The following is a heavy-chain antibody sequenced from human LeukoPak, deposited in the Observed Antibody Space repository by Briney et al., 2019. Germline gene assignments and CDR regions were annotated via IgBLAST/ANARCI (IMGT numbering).Heavy chain of an antibody. J-gene: IGHJ6*02. D-gene: IGHD3-3*01. CDR2: IYSDGDT. CDR1: GFTVSTNY. V-gene: IGHV3-53*01. CDR3: ARGRSGEVIFRVDHGMDV. Sequence: GGSLRLSCAASGFTVSTNYMNWVRQTPGEGLECVSVIYSDGDTYYADSVKGRLIISRDNSKNTLYLQMNSLRAEDTAVYYCARGRSGEVIFRVDHGMDVWGQGTTVTVSS.